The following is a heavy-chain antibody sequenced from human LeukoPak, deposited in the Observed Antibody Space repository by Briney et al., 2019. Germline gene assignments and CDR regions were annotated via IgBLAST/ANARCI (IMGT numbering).Heavy chain of an antibody. CDR2: ISAYNGNT. Sequence: ASAKVSCKASGYTFTSYGISWVRQAPGQGLEWMGWISAYNGNTNYAQKLQGRVTMTTDTSTSTAYMELRSLRSDDTAVYYCARSSSSFAGYYGMDVWGQGTTVTVSS. D-gene: IGHD6-13*01. CDR3: ARSSSSFAGYYGMDV. CDR1: GYTFTSYG. V-gene: IGHV1-18*01. J-gene: IGHJ6*02.